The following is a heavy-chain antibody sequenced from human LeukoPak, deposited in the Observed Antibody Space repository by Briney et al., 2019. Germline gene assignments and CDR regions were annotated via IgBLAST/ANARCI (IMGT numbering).Heavy chain of an antibody. CDR3: ASLGGYSYGLGLTC. J-gene: IGHJ4*02. CDR1: GYTLTAYY. D-gene: IGHD5-18*01. CDR2: IIPIFGTA. V-gene: IGHV1-69*05. Sequence: SVKVSCKASGYTLTAYYLHWVRQAPGQGLEWMGGIIPIFGTANYAQKFQGRVTITTDESTSTAYMELSSLRSEDTAVYYCASLGGYSYGLGLTCWGQGTLVTVSS.